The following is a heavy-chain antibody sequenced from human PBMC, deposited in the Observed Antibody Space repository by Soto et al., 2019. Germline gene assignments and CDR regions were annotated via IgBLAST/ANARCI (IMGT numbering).Heavy chain of an antibody. Sequence: SETLSLTCTVSGGSISSYYWSWIRQPPGKGLEWIGYIYYSGSTNYNPSLKSRVTISVDTSKNQFSLKLSSVTAADTAVYYCASWDLDYYFDYWGQGTLVTVSS. D-gene: IGHD1-1*01. V-gene: IGHV4-59*01. J-gene: IGHJ4*02. CDR2: IYYSGST. CDR3: ASWDLDYYFDY. CDR1: GGSISSYY.